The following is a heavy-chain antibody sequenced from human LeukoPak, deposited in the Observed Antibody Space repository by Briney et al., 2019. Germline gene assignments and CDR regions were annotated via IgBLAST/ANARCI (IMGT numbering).Heavy chain of an antibody. Sequence: GGSLRLSCAASGFTFTTYAMSWVRQAPGKGLEWVSYISSSGSTIYYADSVKGRFTISRDNAKNSLYLQMNSLRAEDTAVYYCARDYCSSTSCYEEGVDYWGQGTLVTVSS. V-gene: IGHV3-48*03. CDR1: GFTFTTYA. J-gene: IGHJ4*02. CDR3: ARDYCSSTSCYEEGVDY. D-gene: IGHD2-2*01. CDR2: ISSSGSTI.